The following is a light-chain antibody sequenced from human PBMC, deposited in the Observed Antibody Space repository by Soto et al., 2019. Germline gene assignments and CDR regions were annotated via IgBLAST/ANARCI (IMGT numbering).Light chain of an antibody. CDR2: AAS. CDR1: QGISSF. J-gene: IGKJ1*01. Sequence: DIQLTQSPSFLSASSGDRVTITCRASQGISSFLAWYQQKPGRAPKLLIYAASTLQSGVPSRFSGSGSGTDFTLTISSLQPEDVATYYCQKYNSALWTFGQGTKVDIK. CDR3: QKYNSALWT. V-gene: IGKV1-27*01.